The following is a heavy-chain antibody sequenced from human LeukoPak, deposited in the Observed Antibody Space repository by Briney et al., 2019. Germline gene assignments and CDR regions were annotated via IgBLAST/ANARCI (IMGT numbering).Heavy chain of an antibody. J-gene: IGHJ3*02. CDR1: GGSISHYY. D-gene: IGHD2-8*02. Sequence: SETLSLTCTVPGGSISHYYWTWIRQPPGKGLEWIGYIYYSDVANYNPSLKSRVSISVDTSKNQFSLKLTSVTAADTAVYYCASDSGGRRDAFNIWGQGTMVTVSS. CDR2: IYYSDVA. V-gene: IGHV4-59*01. CDR3: ASDSGGRRDAFNI.